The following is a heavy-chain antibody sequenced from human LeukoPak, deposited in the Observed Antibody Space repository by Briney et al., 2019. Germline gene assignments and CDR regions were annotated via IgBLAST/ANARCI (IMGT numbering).Heavy chain of an antibody. CDR2: AIPVFGSS. V-gene: IGHV1-69*06. D-gene: IGHD6-19*01. CDR1: GGTFRSYA. J-gene: IGHJ6*03. CDR3: ARIPYSSGWFGTYYYYYMDV. Sequence: SVKVSCKASGGTFRSYAIIWVRQAPGQGLEWMGGAIPVFGSSKYAQNFQDRVTITADTSMTTAYMELSSLRSEDTAVYYCARIPYSSGWFGTYYYYYMDVWGKGTTVTASS.